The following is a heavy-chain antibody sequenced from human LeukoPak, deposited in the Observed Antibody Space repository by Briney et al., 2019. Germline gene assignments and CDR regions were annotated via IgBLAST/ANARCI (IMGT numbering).Heavy chain of an antibody. CDR3: ARGRHTYYYGSGSYQFDP. V-gene: IGHV4-34*01. CDR2: INHSGST. Sequence: PSETLSLTRGVYRGSFSGYYWSWIRQPPGKGMEWIGEINHSGSTNYNPSLKSRVTISVDTSKNQFSLKLSSVTAADTAVYYCARGRHTYYYGSGSYQFDPWGQGTLVTVSS. J-gene: IGHJ5*02. CDR1: RGSFSGYY. D-gene: IGHD3-10*01.